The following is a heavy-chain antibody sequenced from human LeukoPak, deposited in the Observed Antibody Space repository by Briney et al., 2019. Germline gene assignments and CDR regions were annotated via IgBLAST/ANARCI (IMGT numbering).Heavy chain of an antibody. V-gene: IGHV1-69*13. CDR1: GGTFSTYA. CDR2: ITPIFGTA. J-gene: IGHJ6*02. CDR3: ARGNDGWSQSHYYYYYGMDV. Sequence: ASVKVSCKASGGTFSTYAISWVRQAPGQGLEWMGGITPIFGTAKYAQKFQGRVTITADESTSTAYMELSSLRSEDTAVYYCARGNDGWSQSHYYYYYGMDVWGQGTTVTVSS. D-gene: IGHD3-3*01.